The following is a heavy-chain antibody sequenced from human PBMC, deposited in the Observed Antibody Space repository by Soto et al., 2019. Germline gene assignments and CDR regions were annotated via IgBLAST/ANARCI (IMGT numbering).Heavy chain of an antibody. V-gene: IGHV4-39*01. J-gene: IGHJ4*02. CDR2: IYYSGST. Sequence: PSETLSLTCTVSGGSTSSSSYYWGWIRQPPGKGLEWIGSIYYSGSTYYNPSLKSRVTISVDTSKNQFSLKLSSVTAADTAVYYCVRQGRVRGQSRYYFDYWGQGTLVTVSS. CDR1: GGSTSSSSYY. CDR3: VRQGRVRGQSRYYFDY. D-gene: IGHD3-10*01.